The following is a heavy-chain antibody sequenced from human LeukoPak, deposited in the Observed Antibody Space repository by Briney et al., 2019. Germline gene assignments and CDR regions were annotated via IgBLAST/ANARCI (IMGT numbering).Heavy chain of an antibody. D-gene: IGHD4-17*01. Sequence: ASVKVSCKASGYTFTGYYMHWVRQAPGQGLEWMGWINPNSGGTNYAQKFQGWVTMTRDTSISTAYMELSRLRSDDTAVYYGARDKAGMGASPYDYGDYEISGHFDYWGQGTLVTVSS. CDR2: INPNSGGT. J-gene: IGHJ4*02. CDR3: ARDKAGMGASPYDYGDYEISGHFDY. CDR1: GYTFTGYY. V-gene: IGHV1-2*04.